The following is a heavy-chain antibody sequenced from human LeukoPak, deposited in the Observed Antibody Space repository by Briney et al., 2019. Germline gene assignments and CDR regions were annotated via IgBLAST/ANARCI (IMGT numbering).Heavy chain of an antibody. CDR3: ARDIFSFGGSYYGGGLDY. Sequence: SETLSLTCAVYGGSFSGYYWSWIRQPPGKGLEWIGEINHSGSTNYNPSLKSRVTISVDTSKNQFSLKLSSVTAADTAVYYCARDIFSFGGSYYGGGLDYWGQGTPVTVSS. D-gene: IGHD1-26*01. CDR2: INHSGST. CDR1: GGSFSGYY. J-gene: IGHJ4*02. V-gene: IGHV4-34*01.